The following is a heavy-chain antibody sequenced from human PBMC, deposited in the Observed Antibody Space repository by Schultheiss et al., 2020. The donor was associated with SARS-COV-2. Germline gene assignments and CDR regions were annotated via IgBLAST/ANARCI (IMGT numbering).Heavy chain of an antibody. J-gene: IGHJ4*02. D-gene: IGHD2-2*01. CDR3: TSSYCSSTSCYYYFDY. CDR1: GFTFSSYS. Sequence: GGSLRLSCAASGFTFSSYSMNWVRQASGKGLEWVGRIRSKANSYATAYAASVKGRFTISRDDSKNTAYLQMNSLKTEDTAVYYCTSSYCSSTSCYYYFDYWGQGTLVTVSS. V-gene: IGHV3-73*01. CDR2: IRSKANSYAT.